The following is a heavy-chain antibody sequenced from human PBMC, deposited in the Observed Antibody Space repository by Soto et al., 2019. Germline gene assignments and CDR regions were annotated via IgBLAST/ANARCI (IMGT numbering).Heavy chain of an antibody. V-gene: IGHV5-51*01. CDR3: AKSGYASHGIDX. J-gene: IGHJ6*02. Sequence: GEALKITWRSSGYRFTTSWVGWVRQMPGKGLELMVTIYPGDSDTRYSQSFQGQVTISADKSMGTAYLQWGSLRDSDTAIYYCAKSGYASHGIDXWGQRTTVTVS. CDR1: GYRFTTSW. CDR2: IYPGDSDT. D-gene: IGHD3-22*01.